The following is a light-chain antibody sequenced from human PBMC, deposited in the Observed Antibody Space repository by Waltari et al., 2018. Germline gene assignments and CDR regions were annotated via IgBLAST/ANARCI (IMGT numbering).Light chain of an antibody. Sequence: EIVMTQSPAPLSLSPGETATLSCRASQSGGSYLAWYQQKPGQAPKLLVHSAYFRATGIPDRFSGSGSRTDFTLTISSLEPEDVGVYHCQQYNDLLPTFGGGTKVEIK. CDR3: QQYNDLLPT. V-gene: IGKV3D-15*01. CDR1: QSGGSY. CDR2: SAY. J-gene: IGKJ4*01.